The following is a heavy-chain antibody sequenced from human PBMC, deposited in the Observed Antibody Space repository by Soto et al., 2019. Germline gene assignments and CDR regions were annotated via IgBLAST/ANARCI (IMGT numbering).Heavy chain of an antibody. CDR3: ARDSGVAAAGTNFDY. CDR2: IIPILGIA. V-gene: IGHV1-69*08. Sequence: QVQLVQSGAEVKKPGSSVKVSCKASGGTFSSYTISWVRQAPGQGLEWMGRIIPILGIANYAQKFQGRVTITADKSTSTAYRELSSLRSEDTAVYYCARDSGVAAAGTNFDYWGQGTLVTVSS. J-gene: IGHJ4*02. CDR1: GGTFSSYT. D-gene: IGHD6-13*01.